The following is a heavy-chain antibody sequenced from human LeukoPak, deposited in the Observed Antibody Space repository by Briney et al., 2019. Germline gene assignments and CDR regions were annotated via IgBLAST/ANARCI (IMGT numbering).Heavy chain of an antibody. D-gene: IGHD2-2*02. CDR3: AMKAVPRPRLYDAFDF. V-gene: IGHV3-23*01. J-gene: IGHJ3*01. Sequence: GGSLRLSCASSGFTFSNYAMSWVRQAPGKGLDWVSAISVSASSRYYADSVKGRFTISRDNSKNTLYLQMNSLRVDDTAAYYCAMKAVPRPRLYDAFDFWGQGTVVTVSS. CDR1: GFTFSNYA. CDR2: ISVSASSR.